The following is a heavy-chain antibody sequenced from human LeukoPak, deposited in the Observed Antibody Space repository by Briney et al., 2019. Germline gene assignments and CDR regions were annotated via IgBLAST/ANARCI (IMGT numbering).Heavy chain of an antibody. CDR1: GFTFSSYW. Sequence: GGSLRLSCAASGFTFSSYWRHWVRQAPGKGLVWVLRIKSDGSTNYPDSVKGRFTISRDNAKNTVSLQRNSLRAEDTGVYYCARAPSEIGGYYPEYFRHWGQGTLVTVSS. J-gene: IGHJ1*01. CDR2: IKSDGST. V-gene: IGHV3-74*01. D-gene: IGHD3-22*01. CDR3: ARAPSEIGGYYPEYFRH.